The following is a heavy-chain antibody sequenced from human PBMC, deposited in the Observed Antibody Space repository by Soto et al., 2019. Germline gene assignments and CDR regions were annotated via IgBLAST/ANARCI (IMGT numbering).Heavy chain of an antibody. CDR3: ARDRTGAAYFDY. Sequence: QVQLVQSGAEVKKPGTSVKVSCKASGFTVTNYYMHWLRLAPGQGPEWMGLINPAGDTTSFAPKFRGRVTVTRHKSTSTIYMEMRGLRSDDTAFYYCARDRTGAAYFDYWGQGTLVTVS. CDR2: INPAGDTT. V-gene: IGHV1-46*03. CDR1: GFTVTNYY. D-gene: IGHD1-26*01. J-gene: IGHJ4*02.